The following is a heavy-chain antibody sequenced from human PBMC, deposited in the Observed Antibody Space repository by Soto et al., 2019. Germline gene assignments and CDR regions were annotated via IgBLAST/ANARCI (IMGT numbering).Heavy chain of an antibody. CDR1: GFTFRSYN. CDR3: ARDTPTAPFDY. CDR2: ISSSSDYI. J-gene: IGHJ4*02. D-gene: IGHD4-17*01. V-gene: IGHV3-21*01. Sequence: PGGSLRLSCAASGFTFRSYNMNWVRQAPGKGLEWVSSISSSSDYIYYADSVKGRFTISRDNAKSSLYLQMNSLGAEGTAVYYCARDTPTAPFDYWGQGTLVTVSS.